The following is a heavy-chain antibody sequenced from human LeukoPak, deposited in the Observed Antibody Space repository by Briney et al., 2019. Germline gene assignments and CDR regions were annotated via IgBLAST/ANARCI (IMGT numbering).Heavy chain of an antibody. CDR1: GFTFDTHA. Sequence: GGSLRLSCAASGFTFDTHAMTWVRQAPGKGLEWVAVISYDGSNKYYADSVKGRFTISRDNSKNTLYLQMNSLRAEDTAVYYCARETSGWYDYWGQGTLVTVSS. D-gene: IGHD6-19*01. CDR3: ARETSGWYDY. V-gene: IGHV3-30*04. CDR2: ISYDGSNK. J-gene: IGHJ4*02.